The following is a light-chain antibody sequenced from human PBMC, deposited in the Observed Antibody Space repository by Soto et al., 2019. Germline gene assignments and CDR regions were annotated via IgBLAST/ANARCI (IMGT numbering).Light chain of an antibody. V-gene: IGKV3-20*01. J-gene: IGKJ2*01. CDR2: GAS. Sequence: EIVLTQSPGTLSLSPGERATLSCRASQSVSSSYLAWYQQKPGQAPRLLIYGASSRATGIPARFSGSGSGTDFTITIRSPEPEDFAVYYCQQYGSSPEYTFGQGTKVEIK. CDR3: QQYGSSPEYT. CDR1: QSVSSSY.